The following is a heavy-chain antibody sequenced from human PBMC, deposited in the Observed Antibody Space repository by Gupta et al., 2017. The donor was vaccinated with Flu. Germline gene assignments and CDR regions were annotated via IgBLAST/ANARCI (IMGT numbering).Heavy chain of an antibody. J-gene: IGHJ4*02. V-gene: IGHV1-69-2*01. CDR3: ATNKLGVPH. Sequence: EVQLVQSGVEVQKPGASVKVSCQASGFSFIDYYIHWVRQAPGKGLQWMGLVDPEDGATVYSENLQGRITINADTSSDTAYLELRGLRSEDTAIYCCATNKLGVPHWGQGTLVPVSS. CDR2: VDPEDGAT. CDR1: GFSFIDYY. D-gene: IGHD3-16*01.